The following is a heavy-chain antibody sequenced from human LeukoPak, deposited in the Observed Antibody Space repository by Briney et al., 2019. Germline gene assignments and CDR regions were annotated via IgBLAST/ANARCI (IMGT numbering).Heavy chain of an antibody. V-gene: IGHV3-23*01. CDR1: GFSFKNYA. CDR3: ARVSVGQWLVLSAFGI. D-gene: IGHD6-19*01. J-gene: IGHJ3*02. CDR2: INNGGDST. Sequence: GGSLRLSCAASGFSFKNYAMSWVRQAPGKGLEWVSAINNGGDSTYYADSVKGRFTISRDNSKDTLYLQMNSLRAEDTAVYYCARVSVGQWLVLSAFGIWGQGTMVTVSS.